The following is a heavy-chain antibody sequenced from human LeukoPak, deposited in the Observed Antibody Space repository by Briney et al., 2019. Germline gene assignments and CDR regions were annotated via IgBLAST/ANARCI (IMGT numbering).Heavy chain of an antibody. CDR2: IYYSGST. Sequence: SETLSLTCTVSGGSISSSSYYWGWIRQPPGKGLEWIGSIYYSGSTYYNPSLKSRVTISVDTSKNQFSLKLSSVTAADTAVYYCASPRWDSSGYSDPPTFDYWGQGTLVTVSS. J-gene: IGHJ4*02. CDR3: ASPRWDSSGYSDPPTFDY. D-gene: IGHD3-22*01. CDR1: GGSISSSSYY. V-gene: IGHV4-39*01.